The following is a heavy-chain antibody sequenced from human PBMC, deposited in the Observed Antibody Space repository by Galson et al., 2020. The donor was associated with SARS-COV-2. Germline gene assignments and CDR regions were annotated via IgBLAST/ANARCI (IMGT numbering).Heavy chain of an antibody. J-gene: IGHJ5*02. CDR2: VYTSGST. CDR3: TREAQLIIGLAGTWWFDP. Sequence: SETLSLTCTVSGGSISGGDYYWSWIRQPAGKGLEWIGRVYTSGSTSYNSSLKSRVTISVDMSKNQFSLKLSSVTAADTAVYYCTREAQLIIGLAGTWWFDPWGQGTLVTVSS. CDR1: GGSISGGDYY. D-gene: IGHD6-19*01. V-gene: IGHV4-61*02.